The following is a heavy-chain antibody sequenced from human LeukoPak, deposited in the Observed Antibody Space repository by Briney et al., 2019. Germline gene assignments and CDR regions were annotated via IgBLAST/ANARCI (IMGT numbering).Heavy chain of an antibody. CDR1: GGSTSSSSYY. D-gene: IGHD4-4*01. Sequence: SETLSLTCTVSGGSTSSSSYYWGWIRQPPGKGLEWIGSIYYSRSTYYNPSLKSRVTISVYTSKNQFSLKLSSVTAADTAVYYCARGLTTVSSYNWFDPWGQGTLVTVSS. CDR3: ARGLTTVSSYNWFDP. CDR2: IYYSRST. V-gene: IGHV4-39*01. J-gene: IGHJ5*02.